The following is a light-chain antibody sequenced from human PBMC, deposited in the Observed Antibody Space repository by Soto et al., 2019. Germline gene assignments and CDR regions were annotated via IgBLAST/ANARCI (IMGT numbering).Light chain of an antibody. Sequence: DIRMTQPTSALSASVGDRGTIICRSSQSISSYLNWYQQKPGKAPKLLIYAASSLQSGVPSRFSGSGSGTDFTLTISCLQSEDFATYYCQQYYSYPRTFGTGTKVDIK. CDR2: AAS. J-gene: IGKJ1*01. V-gene: IGKV1-39*01. CDR3: QQYYSYPRT. CDR1: QSISSY.